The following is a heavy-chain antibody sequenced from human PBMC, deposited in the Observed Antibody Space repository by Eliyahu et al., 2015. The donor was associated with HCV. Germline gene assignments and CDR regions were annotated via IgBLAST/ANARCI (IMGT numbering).Heavy chain of an antibody. CDR1: GFXFXSYA. D-gene: IGHD2-15*01. V-gene: IGHV3-30-3*01. CDR2: ISYDGSNK. Sequence: QVQLVESGGGVVQPGRSLRLXCXASGFXFXSYAMHWVRQAPGKGLEWVAVISYDGSNKYYADSVKGRFTISRDNSKNTLDLQMNSLRAEDTAVYYCARGGCTSGNCYSMVDSWGQGTLVTVSS. CDR3: ARGGCTSGNCYSMVDS. J-gene: IGHJ4*02.